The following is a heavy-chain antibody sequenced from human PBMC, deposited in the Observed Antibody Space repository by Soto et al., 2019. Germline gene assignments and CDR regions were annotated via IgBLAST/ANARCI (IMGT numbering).Heavy chain of an antibody. CDR1: SGSISSSNW. Sequence: SETLSLTCAVSSGSISSSNWWSWVRQPPGKGLEWIGEIYHSGSTNYNPSLKSRVTISVDKSKNQFSLKLSSVTAADTAVYYCARVTKFYYYYMDVWGKGTTVTVSS. CDR2: IYHSGST. CDR3: ARVTKFYYYYMDV. J-gene: IGHJ6*03. V-gene: IGHV4-4*02.